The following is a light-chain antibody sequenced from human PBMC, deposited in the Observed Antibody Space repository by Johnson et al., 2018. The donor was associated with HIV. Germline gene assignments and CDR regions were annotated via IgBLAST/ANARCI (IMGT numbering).Light chain of an antibody. CDR3: AAWDSGLGAHYV. Sequence: QSVLTHPPSVSAAPGQKVTISCSGSSYNIGNNYVSWYQQLPGTAPKLLIYAKNKRPSGVPDRFSASTSGTSATLDITGPHTGAEADHYGAAWDSGLGAHYVFVTGTKVTVL. CDR2: AKN. CDR1: SYNIGNNY. V-gene: IGLV1-51*01. J-gene: IGLJ1*01.